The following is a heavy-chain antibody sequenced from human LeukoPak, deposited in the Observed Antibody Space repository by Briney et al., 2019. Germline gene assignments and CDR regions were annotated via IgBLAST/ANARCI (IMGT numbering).Heavy chain of an antibody. V-gene: IGHV3-30*18. J-gene: IGHJ4*02. D-gene: IGHD2-2*01. CDR1: GFIFSSYG. CDR3: AKVGSGSTAGNYYFDY. Sequence: PGGSLRLSCAASGFIFSSYGMHWVRQAPGKGLEWVAVISYDGSNKYYADSVKGRFTISRDNSKNTLYLQMNSLRAEDTAVYYCAKVGSGSTAGNYYFDYWGQGTLVTVSS. CDR2: ISYDGSNK.